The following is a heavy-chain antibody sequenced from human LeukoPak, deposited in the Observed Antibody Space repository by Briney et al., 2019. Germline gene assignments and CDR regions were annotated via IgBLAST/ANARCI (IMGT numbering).Heavy chain of an antibody. CDR1: GFTFSTYW. J-gene: IGHJ4*02. Sequence: GGSLRLSCAASGFTFSTYWMDWVRQAPGKGLVWVSRINSDGSNTNYADSVKGRFTVSRDNAKNTLYLQMNSLRAEDTAVYYCARAWWRDAYNSWGQGTLVTVSS. CDR3: ARAWWRDAYNS. CDR2: INSDGSNT. V-gene: IGHV3-74*01. D-gene: IGHD5-24*01.